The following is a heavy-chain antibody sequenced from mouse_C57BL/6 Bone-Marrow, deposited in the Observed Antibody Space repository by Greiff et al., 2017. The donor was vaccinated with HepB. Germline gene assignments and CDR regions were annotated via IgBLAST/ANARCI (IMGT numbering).Heavy chain of an antibody. J-gene: IGHJ4*01. D-gene: IGHD2-1*01. Sequence: EVKVVESGGALVKPGGSLKLSCAASGFTFSSYGMSWVRQPPDKRLVWVATFSRGGSYTYSPDSLKGRFTISRDNAKNTLYLQMRSLTSEATAMYYCARQNGNYLPYYARDYWGQGTSVTVSS. CDR3: ARQNGNYLPYYARDY. V-gene: IGHV5-6*01. CDR2: FSRGGSYT. CDR1: GFTFSSYG.